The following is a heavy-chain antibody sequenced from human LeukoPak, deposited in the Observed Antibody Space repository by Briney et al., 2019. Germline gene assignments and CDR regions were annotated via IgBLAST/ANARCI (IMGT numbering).Heavy chain of an antibody. CDR2: IYYSGST. CDR3: ARYYYDSSGYYPDY. Sequence: PAETLSLTCTVSGGSISRYYWSWIRQPPGKGLEWIGYIYYSGSTNYNPSLKSRVTISVDTSKNQFSLKLSSVTAADTAVYYCARYYYDSSGYYPDYWGQGTLVTVSS. CDR1: GGSISRYY. V-gene: IGHV4-59*01. J-gene: IGHJ4*02. D-gene: IGHD3-22*01.